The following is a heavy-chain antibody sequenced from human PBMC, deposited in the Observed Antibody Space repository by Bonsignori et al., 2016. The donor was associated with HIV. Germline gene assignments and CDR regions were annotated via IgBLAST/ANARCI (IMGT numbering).Heavy chain of an antibody. Sequence: WIRQPPGKGLEWVAVTSYDGGEMHYADSVQGRFIISRDKSTNTLFLQMHSLRVEDTSLYYCVKGYQKGKRSNTVCTDAFDTWGRGTMVTVSS. CDR2: TSYDGGEM. J-gene: IGHJ3*02. V-gene: IGHV3-30*18. CDR3: VKGYQKGKRSNTVCTDAFDT. D-gene: IGHD3-16*02.